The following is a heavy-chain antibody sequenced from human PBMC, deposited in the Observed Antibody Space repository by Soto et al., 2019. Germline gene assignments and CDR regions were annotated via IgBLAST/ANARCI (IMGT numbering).Heavy chain of an antibody. D-gene: IGHD3-10*01. CDR3: ASITMVRGGLDYYGMDV. J-gene: IGHJ6*02. V-gene: IGHV5-10-1*01. CDR2: IDPSDSYT. Sequence: GESLKISCKGSGYSFTSYWISWVRQVPGKGLEWVGRIDPSDSYTNYSPSFQGHVTISADKSISTACLQWSSLKASDTAMYYCASITMVRGGLDYYGMDVWGQGTTVTVSS. CDR1: GYSFTSYW.